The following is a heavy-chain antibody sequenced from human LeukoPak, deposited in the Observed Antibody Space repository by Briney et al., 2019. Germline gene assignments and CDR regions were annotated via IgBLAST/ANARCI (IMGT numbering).Heavy chain of an antibody. CDR3: ARSHGGTVTPDY. CDR1: GFTVSSNY. J-gene: IGHJ4*02. D-gene: IGHD4-17*01. V-gene: IGHV3-53*01. Sequence: GGYLRLSCAASGFTVSSNYMSWVRQAPGKGLEWVSVIYSGGSTYYADSVKGRFTISRDNSKNTLYLRMNSLRAEDTAVYYCARSHGGTVTPDYWGQGTLVTVSS. CDR2: IYSGGST.